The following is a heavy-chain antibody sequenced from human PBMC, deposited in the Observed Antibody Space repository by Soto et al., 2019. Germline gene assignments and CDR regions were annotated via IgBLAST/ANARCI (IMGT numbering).Heavy chain of an antibody. CDR1: GGSISSYY. J-gene: IGHJ3*02. CDR2: ISYSGST. V-gene: IGHV4-59*01. CDR3: ARGRGGWFINQLLNAFDI. Sequence: QVPLPESGPGLVKPSETLSLTCTDSGGSISSYYWSWIRQPPGKGLEWIGYISYSGSTNYNPSLKSRVTLSVATSRNQFSLKLSSVPGADTAVYYCARGRGGWFINQLLNAFDIWGQGTMVTVSS. D-gene: IGHD2-2*01.